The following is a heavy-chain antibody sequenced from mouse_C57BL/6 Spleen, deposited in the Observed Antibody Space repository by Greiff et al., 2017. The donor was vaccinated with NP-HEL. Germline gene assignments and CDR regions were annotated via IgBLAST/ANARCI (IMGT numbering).Heavy chain of an antibody. CDR2: IDPSDSET. CDR1: GYTFTSYW. D-gene: IGHD1-1*01. J-gene: IGHJ3*01. V-gene: IGHV1-52*01. Sequence: QVQLQQPGAELVRPGSSVKLSCKASGYTFTSYWMHWVKQRPKQGLEWIGNIDPSDSETHYNQKFKDKATLTVDKSSSTAYMQLSSLTSEDSAVYYCARGGNYYGFAYWGQGTLVTVSA. CDR3: ARGGNYYGFAY.